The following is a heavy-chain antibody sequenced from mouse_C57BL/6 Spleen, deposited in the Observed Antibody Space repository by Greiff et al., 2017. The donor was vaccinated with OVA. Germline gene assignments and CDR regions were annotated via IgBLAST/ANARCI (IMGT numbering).Heavy chain of an antibody. CDR2: IDPENGDT. V-gene: IGHV14-4*01. D-gene: IGHD2-1*01. CDR1: GFNIKDDY. Sequence: EVQLQQSGAELVRPGASVKLSCTASGFNIKDDYMHWVKQRPEQGLEWIGWIDPENGDTEYASKFQGKATITADTSSNTAYLQLSSLTSADTAVYYCTTFYPSGVWGTGTTVTVSS. J-gene: IGHJ1*03. CDR3: TTFYPSGV.